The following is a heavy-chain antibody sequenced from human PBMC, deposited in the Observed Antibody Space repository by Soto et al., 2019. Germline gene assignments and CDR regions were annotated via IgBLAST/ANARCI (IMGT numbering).Heavy chain of an antibody. CDR3: ARVGRGVAAAGTPYSSGWYYFAY. V-gene: IGHV4-38-2*01. CDR2: IYHSGST. J-gene: IGHJ4*02. D-gene: IGHD6-19*01. Sequence: LSLTCAVSGYSISSGYYCGWIRQPPGKGLEWIGSIYHSGSTYYNPYLKSRVTISVDTSKNQFSLKLSSVTAADTAVYYCARVGRGVAAAGTPYSSGWYYFAYWGQGTLVTVSS. CDR1: GYSISSGYY.